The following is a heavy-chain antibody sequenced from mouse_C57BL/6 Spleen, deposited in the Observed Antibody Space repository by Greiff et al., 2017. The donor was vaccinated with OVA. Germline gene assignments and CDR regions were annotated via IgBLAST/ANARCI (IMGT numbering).Heavy chain of an antibody. Sequence: VQLQQPGAELVKPGASVKLSCKASGYTFTSYWMHWVKQRPGQGPEWIGMIHPNSGSTNYNEKFKSKATLTVDKSSSTAYMQLSSLTSEDSAVYYCARQRSSYEYWYFDVWGTGTTVTVSS. V-gene: IGHV1-64*01. CDR1: GYTFTSYW. CDR2: IHPNSGST. CDR3: ARQRSSYEYWYFDV. J-gene: IGHJ1*03. D-gene: IGHD1-1*01.